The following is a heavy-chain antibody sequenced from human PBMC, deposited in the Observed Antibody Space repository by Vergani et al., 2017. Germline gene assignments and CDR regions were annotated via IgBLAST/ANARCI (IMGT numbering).Heavy chain of an antibody. CDR2: ISAYNGNT. CDR1: GYTFTSYG. V-gene: IGHV1-18*01. D-gene: IGHD2-2*02. Sequence: QVQLVQSGAEVKKPGASVKVSCKASGYTFTSYGISWVRQAPGKGLEWMGWISAYNGNTNYAQKLQGRVTITTDTSTSTAYMELRSLRSDDTAVYYCARVVPYCSSTSCYTKGYYYYMDVWGKGTTVTVSS. J-gene: IGHJ6*03. CDR3: ARVVPYCSSTSCYTKGYYYYMDV.